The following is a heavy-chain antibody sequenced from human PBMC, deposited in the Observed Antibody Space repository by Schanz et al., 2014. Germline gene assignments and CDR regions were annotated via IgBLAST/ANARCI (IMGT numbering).Heavy chain of an antibody. CDR3: AKSKSQLPLFDY. CDR1: GFTFSSYG. J-gene: IGHJ4*02. CDR2: ISYDGSNK. Sequence: QVQLVESGGGVVQPGRSRRLSCEASGFTFSSYGMHWVRQAPGKGLEWVAVISYDGSNKYYADSVKGRFTISRDSSKNTLYLQMNSLRAEDTAVYYCAKSKSQLPLFDYWGQGTLITVSS. D-gene: IGHD2-21*01. V-gene: IGHV3-30*18.